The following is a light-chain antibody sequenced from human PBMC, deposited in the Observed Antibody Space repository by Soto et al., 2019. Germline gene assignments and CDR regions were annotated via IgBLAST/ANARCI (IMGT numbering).Light chain of an antibody. Sequence: DIQMTQSPSTLSASIGDSVTLTCRASQIIARWLAWYQQKPGKAPNLVIYDATKLQSGVPSRFSATASGAEFTLTISGLQAEDFATYYCQQLNSYLLFTFGPGTKVDIK. CDR1: QIIARW. J-gene: IGKJ3*01. V-gene: IGKV1-5*01. CDR2: DAT. CDR3: QQLNSYLLFT.